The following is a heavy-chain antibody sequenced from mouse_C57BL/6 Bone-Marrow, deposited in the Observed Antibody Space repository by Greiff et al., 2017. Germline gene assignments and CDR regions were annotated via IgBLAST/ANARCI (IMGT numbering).Heavy chain of an antibody. J-gene: IGHJ2*01. CDR3: ARKAYYSRYFDY. V-gene: IGHV1-58*01. CDR1: GYTFTSYG. CDR2: IYLGNGYT. D-gene: IGHD2-5*01. Sequence: DVQLQESGAELVRPGSSVKMSCKTSGYTFTSYGINWVKQRPGQGLEWIGYIYLGNGYTEYNEKFKGKATLTSDTSSSTAYMQLSSLTSEDSAIYFCARKAYYSRYFDYWGQGTTLTVSS.